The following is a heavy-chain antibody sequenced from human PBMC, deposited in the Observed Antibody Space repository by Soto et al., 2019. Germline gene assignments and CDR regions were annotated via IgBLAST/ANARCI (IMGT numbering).Heavy chain of an antibody. D-gene: IGHD3-22*01. V-gene: IGHV3-30-3*01. J-gene: IGHJ6*02. Sequence: GRSLRLSCAASGFTFSSYAMHWVRQAPGKGLEWVAVISYDGSNKYYADSVKGRFTISRDNSKNTLYLQMNSLRAEDTAVYYCARDRSSGYPTPYGMDVWGQGTTVTVSS. CDR3: ARDRSSGYPTPYGMDV. CDR2: ISYDGSNK. CDR1: GFTFSSYA.